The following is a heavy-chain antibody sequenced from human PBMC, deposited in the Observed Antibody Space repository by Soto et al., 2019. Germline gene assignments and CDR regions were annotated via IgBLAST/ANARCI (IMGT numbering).Heavy chain of an antibody. D-gene: IGHD3-22*01. CDR1: GDSVSSNSAS. J-gene: IGHJ5*02. CDR3: ASENDSEKYLPVGWFDP. Sequence: SPTLSLAWAISGDSVSSNSASWTWIRQSPTRGLEWLGRTYYMPKWYTDYAVSVKSRIPINPATSSIQSSLHLNSVTPDHTAVYYCASENDSEKYLPVGWFDPWGQGTQVTVSS. V-gene: IGHV6-1*01. CDR2: TYYMPKWYT.